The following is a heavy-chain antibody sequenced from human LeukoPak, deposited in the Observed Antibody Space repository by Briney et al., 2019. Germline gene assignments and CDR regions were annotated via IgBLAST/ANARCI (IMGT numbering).Heavy chain of an antibody. V-gene: IGHV3-66*01. D-gene: IGHD3-3*01. Sequence: GGSLRLSCAASGFTFSTYWMSWVRQAPGKGLEWVSVIYSGGSTYYADSVKGRFTISRDNSKNTLYLQMNSLRAEDTAVYYCARDRVLGAYSMDVWAKGPRSPSP. CDR3: ARDRVLGAYSMDV. CDR2: IYSGGST. CDR1: GFTFSTYW. J-gene: IGHJ6*02.